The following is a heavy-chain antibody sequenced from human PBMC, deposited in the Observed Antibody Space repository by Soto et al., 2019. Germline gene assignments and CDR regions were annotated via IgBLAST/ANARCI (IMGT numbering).Heavy chain of an antibody. J-gene: IGHJ6*02. V-gene: IGHV6-1*01. D-gene: IGHD1-1*01. CDR2: TYYRSKWYN. Sequence: PSQTLSLTCAISGDSVSSNSAAWNWIRQSPSRGLEWLGRTYYRSKWYNDYAVSVKSRITINPDTSKNQFSLQLNSVTPEDTAVYYCARDSDLSAGTIYYYYYYGMDVWGQGTTVTVSS. CDR3: ARDSDLSAGTIYYYYYYGMDV. CDR1: GDSVSSNSAA.